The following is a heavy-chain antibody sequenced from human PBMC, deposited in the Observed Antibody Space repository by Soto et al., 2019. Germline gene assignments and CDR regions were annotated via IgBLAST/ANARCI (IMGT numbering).Heavy chain of an antibody. CDR2: IYHSGST. Sequence: SETLSLTCTVSGGSISSGDYYWSWIRQPPGKGLEWIGDIYHSGSTYYNPSLKSRVTISVDKSKNQFSLKLSSVTAADTAVYYCARRYGSAIDYWGQGTLVTVSS. J-gene: IGHJ4*02. V-gene: IGHV4-30-4*01. CDR3: ARRYGSAIDY. D-gene: IGHD1-26*01. CDR1: GGSISSGDYY.